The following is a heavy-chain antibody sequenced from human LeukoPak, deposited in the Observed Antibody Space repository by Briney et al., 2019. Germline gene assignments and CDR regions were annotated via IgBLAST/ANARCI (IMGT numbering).Heavy chain of an antibody. J-gene: IGHJ4*02. Sequence: GGTLRLSCAASGCTFSDYAMNWVRQAPGKGLEWVAVMSYNGSKKYYADSVKGGFTISRDYSKNTLYLQMDSLRAEDTAVYYCARGPYISSWYHYFDYWGQGTLVTVSS. D-gene: IGHD6-13*01. CDR1: GCTFSDYA. V-gene: IGHV3-30-3*01. CDR3: ARGPYISSWYHYFDY. CDR2: MSYNGSKK.